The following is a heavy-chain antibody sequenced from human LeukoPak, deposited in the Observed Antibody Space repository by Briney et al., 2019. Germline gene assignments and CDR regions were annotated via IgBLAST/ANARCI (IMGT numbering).Heavy chain of an antibody. CDR1: GFAFSNYW. Sequence: PGGSLRLSCTASGFAFSNYWMFWVRQAPGKGLVWLSQINSKGADTNYGDPAKGRFTTSRDNAKNTLYLQMNSLRVEDTAVYFCARGTAITAGIDFWGQGTLVTVSS. CDR3: ARGTAITAGIDF. CDR2: INSKGADT. D-gene: IGHD6-19*01. V-gene: IGHV3-74*01. J-gene: IGHJ4*02.